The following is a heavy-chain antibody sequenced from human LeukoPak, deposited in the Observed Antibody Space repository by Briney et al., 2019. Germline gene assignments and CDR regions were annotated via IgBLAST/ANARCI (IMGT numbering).Heavy chain of an antibody. CDR3: ARGLPYHYDSSGYPNWFDP. Sequence: SETLSLTCAVSGGSISSGGYSWSWIRQPPGKGLEWIVYIYYSGSTYYNPSLKSRVTISVDTSKNQFSLKLSFVTAADTAVYYCARGLPYHYDSSGYPNWFDPWGQGTLVTVSS. J-gene: IGHJ5*02. D-gene: IGHD3-22*01. V-gene: IGHV4-30-4*07. CDR1: GGSISSGGYS. CDR2: IYYSGST.